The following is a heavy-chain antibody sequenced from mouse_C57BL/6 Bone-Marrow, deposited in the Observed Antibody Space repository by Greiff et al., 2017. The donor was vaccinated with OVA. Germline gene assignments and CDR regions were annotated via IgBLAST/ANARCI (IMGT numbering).Heavy chain of an antibody. CDR3: ARKGYDGFAY. Sequence: EVQVVESGGDLVKPGGSLKLSCAASGFTFTNYGMSWVRQTPDKRLEWVAAISSGGSYTSYPDRFKGRFTISRDNAKITLNLQMSSLKSEDTGVYYCARKGYDGFAYWGQGTLVTVSA. V-gene: IGHV5-6*01. J-gene: IGHJ3*01. CDR1: GFTFTNYG. D-gene: IGHD2-2*01. CDR2: ISSGGSYT.